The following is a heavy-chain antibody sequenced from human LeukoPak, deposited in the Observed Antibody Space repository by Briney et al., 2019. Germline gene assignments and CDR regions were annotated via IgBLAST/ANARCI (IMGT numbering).Heavy chain of an antibody. D-gene: IGHD2-2*01. CDR2: INHSGST. Sequence: NPSETLSLTCAVYGGSFSGYYWSWIRQPPGKGLEWIGEINHSGSTNYNPSLKSRVTISVDTSKNQFSLKLSSVTAADTAVYYCARHPSRRCSSTSCYHYFDYWGQGTLVTVSS. CDR3: ARHPSRRCSSTSCYHYFDY. V-gene: IGHV4-34*01. CDR1: GGSFSGYY. J-gene: IGHJ4*02.